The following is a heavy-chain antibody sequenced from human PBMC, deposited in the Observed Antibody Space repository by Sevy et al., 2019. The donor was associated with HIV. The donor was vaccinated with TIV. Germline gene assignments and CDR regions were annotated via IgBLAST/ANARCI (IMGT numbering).Heavy chain of an antibody. CDR2: IWYDGSNK. CDR3: ATSDYYGSGSYYYYYYMDV. V-gene: IGHV3-33*01. Sequence: GGSLRLSCAASGFTFSSYGMHWVRQAPGKGLEWVAVIWYDGSNKYYADSVKGRFTISRDNSKNTLYQQMNSLRAEDTAVYYCATSDYYGSGSYYYYYYMDVWGKGTTVTVSS. CDR1: GFTFSSYG. J-gene: IGHJ6*03. D-gene: IGHD3-10*01.